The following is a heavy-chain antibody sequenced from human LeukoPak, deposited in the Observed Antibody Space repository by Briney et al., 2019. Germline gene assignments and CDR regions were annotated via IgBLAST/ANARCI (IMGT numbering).Heavy chain of an antibody. CDR2: INSDGSST. V-gene: IGHV3-74*01. CDR1: GFTFSSYW. Sequence: GGSLRLSCAASGFTFSSYWMHWVRQAPGKGLVWVSRINSDGSSTSYADSVKGRFTISSDNSKNTLYLQMNSLRAEDTAVYYCAKDSPPSLIDYGDYSGCFDYWGQGTLVTVSS. CDR3: AKDSPPSLIDYGDYSGCFDY. D-gene: IGHD4-17*01. J-gene: IGHJ4*02.